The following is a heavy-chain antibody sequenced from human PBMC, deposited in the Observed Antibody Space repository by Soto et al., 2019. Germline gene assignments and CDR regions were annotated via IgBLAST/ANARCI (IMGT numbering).Heavy chain of an antibody. V-gene: IGHV3-30-3*01. CDR1: GFTFSSYA. J-gene: IGHJ4*02. CDR3: AKEMVAAAYVETSPFDL. CDR2: ISYDGSNK. D-gene: IGHD2-15*01. Sequence: GGSLRLSCAASGFTFSSYAMHWVRQAPGKGLEWVAVISYDGSNKYYADSVKGRFSISRDNSKKMLYLHMNSLRVEDTATYYCAKEMVAAAYVETSPFDLWGQGTLVTVSS.